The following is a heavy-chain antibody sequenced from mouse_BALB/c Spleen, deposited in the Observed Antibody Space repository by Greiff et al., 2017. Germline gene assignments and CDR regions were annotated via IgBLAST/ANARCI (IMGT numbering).Heavy chain of an antibody. CDR1: GFTFSSFG. CDR2: ISSGSSTI. J-gene: IGHJ4*01. CDR3: ASSWRYDAMDY. V-gene: IGHV5-17*02. D-gene: IGHD2-14*01. Sequence: EVKLVESGGGLVQPGGSRKLSCAASGFTFSSFGMHWVRQAPEKGLEWVAYISSGSSTIYYADTVKGRFTISRDNPKNTLFLQMTSLRSEDTAMYYCASSWRYDAMDYWGQGTSVTVSS.